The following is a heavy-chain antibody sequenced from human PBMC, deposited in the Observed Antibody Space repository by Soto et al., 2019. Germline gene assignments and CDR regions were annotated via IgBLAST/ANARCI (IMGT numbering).Heavy chain of an antibody. CDR1: GGSIISGGYS. CDR2: IYHSGST. Sequence: SETLSLTRAGSGGSIISGGYSWSWIRQPPGKGLEWIGYIYHSGSTYYNPSLKSRVTISVDRSKNQFSLKLSSVTAADTAVYYCARVPDRWGQGTLVTVS. V-gene: IGHV4-30-2*01. J-gene: IGHJ5*02. CDR3: ARVPDR. D-gene: IGHD2-2*01.